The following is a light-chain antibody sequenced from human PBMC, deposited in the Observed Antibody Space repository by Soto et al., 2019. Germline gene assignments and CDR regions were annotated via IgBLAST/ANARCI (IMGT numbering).Light chain of an antibody. CDR3: QRYNNWPLT. Sequence: EIVMTQSPATLSVSPGERATLSCRAGQGIGSTLAWYQQKPGQTPRLLIYGASTRATGVPARFSGSGSGTEFTLTINSLQSEDFAVYYCQRYNNWPLTFGGGTKVDIK. CDR2: GAS. CDR1: QGIGST. V-gene: IGKV3-15*01. J-gene: IGKJ4*01.